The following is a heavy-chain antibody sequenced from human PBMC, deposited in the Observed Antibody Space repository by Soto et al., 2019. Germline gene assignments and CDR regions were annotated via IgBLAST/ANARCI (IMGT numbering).Heavy chain of an antibody. CDR1: GGSISSYY. D-gene: IGHD3-16*02. J-gene: IGHJ3*02. CDR3: ARDRGIDYVWGSYRYTGDAFDI. Sequence: PSETLSLTCTASGGSISSYYWSWIRQPPGKGLEWIGYIYYSGSTNYNPSLKSRVTISVDTSKNQFSLKLSSVTAADTAVYYCARDRGIDYVWGSYRYTGDAFDIWGQGTMVTVSS. V-gene: IGHV4-59*01. CDR2: IYYSGST.